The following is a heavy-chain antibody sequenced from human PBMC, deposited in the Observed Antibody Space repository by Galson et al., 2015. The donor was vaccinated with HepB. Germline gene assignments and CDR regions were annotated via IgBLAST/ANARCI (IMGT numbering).Heavy chain of an antibody. J-gene: IGHJ6*02. Sequence: SLRLSCAASGFTFSNAWMSWVRQAPGKGLEWVSGISGSGSSTYYADSVKGRFTISRDNSMNTLFLQMNSLRTEDTAVYYCVKDKVFVLGSRLYYYYGMDVWGQGTTVTVSS. V-gene: IGHV3-23*01. CDR1: GFTFSNAW. CDR2: ISGSGSST. D-gene: IGHD7-27*01. CDR3: VKDKVFVLGSRLYYYYGMDV.